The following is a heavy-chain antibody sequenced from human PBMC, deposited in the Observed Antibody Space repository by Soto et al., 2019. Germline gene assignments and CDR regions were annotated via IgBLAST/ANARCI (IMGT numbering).Heavy chain of an antibody. J-gene: IGHJ4*02. Sequence: SVKVSCKASGGTFSSYTISWVRQAPGQGLEWMGRIIPILGIANYAQKFQGRVTITADKSTSTAYMELSSLRSEDTAVYYCARDSPIGSAFSGHDDIDSWGQGTLVTVSS. CDR1: GGTFSSYT. CDR3: ARDSPIGSAFSGHDDIDS. D-gene: IGHD5-12*01. CDR2: IIPILGIA. V-gene: IGHV1-69*04.